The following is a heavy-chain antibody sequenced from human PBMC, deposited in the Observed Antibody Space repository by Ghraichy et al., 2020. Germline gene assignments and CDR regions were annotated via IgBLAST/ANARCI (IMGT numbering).Heavy chain of an antibody. CDR2: IYYSGST. Sequence: ESLNISCTVSGGSISSYYWSWIRQPPGKGLEWIGYIYYSGSTNYNPSLKSRVTISVDTSKNQFSLKLSSVTAADTAVYYCVRHKSSTYGMDVWGQGTTVTVSS. V-gene: IGHV4-59*08. J-gene: IGHJ6*02. CDR3: VRHKSSTYGMDV. CDR1: GGSISSYY.